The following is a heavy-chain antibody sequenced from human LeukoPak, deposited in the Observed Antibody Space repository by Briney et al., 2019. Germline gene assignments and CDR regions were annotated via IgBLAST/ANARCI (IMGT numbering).Heavy chain of an antibody. Sequence: GGSLRLSCAASGFALSTYWMHWVRQGPGKGLVWVSRINSDGSNTSYADSVKGRFTISRDNAKNTLYLQMNNLRAEDTAVYYCARRYNDSSGYKGALDIWGQGTMATVSS. CDR3: ARRYNDSSGYKGALDI. V-gene: IGHV3-74*01. CDR1: GFALSTYW. CDR2: INSDGSNT. D-gene: IGHD3-22*01. J-gene: IGHJ3*02.